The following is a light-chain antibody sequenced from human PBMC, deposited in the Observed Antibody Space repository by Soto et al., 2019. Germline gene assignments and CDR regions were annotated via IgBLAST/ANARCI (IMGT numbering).Light chain of an antibody. J-gene: IGKJ5*01. V-gene: IGKV3-11*01. CDR2: DAS. CDR1: QSVSTY. CDR3: QQRRNWPPLT. Sequence: EIVLTQSPATLSLSPGERATLSCRASQSVSTYLAWYQQKPGQAPRLLIYDASTRATGIPARFSGSGSGTAFTLTISSLEPEDFAAYYCQQRRNWPPLTFGQGTRLEIK.